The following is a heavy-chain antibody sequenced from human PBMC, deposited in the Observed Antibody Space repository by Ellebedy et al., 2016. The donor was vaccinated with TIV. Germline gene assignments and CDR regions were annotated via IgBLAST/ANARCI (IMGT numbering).Heavy chain of an antibody. J-gene: IGHJ4*02. Sequence: GESLKISCATSGFTFSIYGMHWVRQAPGKGLEWVAVISYDGSNKNYADSVKGRFTISRDNSKNTLYLRMNSLRAEDTAVYYCAKDTSRLAVAGFFDYWGQGTLVTVSS. V-gene: IGHV3-30*18. CDR2: ISYDGSNK. D-gene: IGHD6-19*01. CDR3: AKDTSRLAVAGFFDY. CDR1: GFTFSIYG.